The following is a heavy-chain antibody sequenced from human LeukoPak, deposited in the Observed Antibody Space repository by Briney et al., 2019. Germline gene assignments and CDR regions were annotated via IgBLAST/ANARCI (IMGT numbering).Heavy chain of an antibody. D-gene: IGHD1-26*01. CDR3: AREVGATDGGNWFDP. CDR1: GYSFTSYW. V-gene: IGHV5-51*01. CDR2: IYPGDSDT. J-gene: IGHJ5*02. Sequence: GESLKISCKGSGYSFTSYWIGWVRQMPGKGLEWMGIIYPGDSDTRYSPSFQGQVTISADKSISTAYLQWSSLKASDTAMYYCAREVGATDGGNWFDPWGQGTLVTVSS.